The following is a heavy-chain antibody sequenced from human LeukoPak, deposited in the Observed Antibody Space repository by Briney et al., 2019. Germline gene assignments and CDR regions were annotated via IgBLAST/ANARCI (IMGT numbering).Heavy chain of an antibody. CDR3: AGGAIWFGELSTYFDY. CDR1: GGSISSGDYY. J-gene: IGHJ4*02. CDR2: IYYSGST. D-gene: IGHD3-10*01. V-gene: IGHV4-30-4*01. Sequence: PSETLSLTCTVSGGSISSGDYYWSWIRQPPGKGLEWIGYIYYSGSTYYNPSLKSRVTISVDTSKNQFSLKLSSVTAADTAVYYCAGGAIWFGELSTYFDYWGQGTLVTVSS.